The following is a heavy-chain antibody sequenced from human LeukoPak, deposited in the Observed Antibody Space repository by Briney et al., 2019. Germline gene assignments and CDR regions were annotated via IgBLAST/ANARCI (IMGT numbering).Heavy chain of an antibody. V-gene: IGHV4-31*03. CDR3: AREGGYCSSTSCAKTFDP. Sequence: KTSETLSLTCTVSGGSISSGGYYWSWIRQYPGKGREWIGYIYYSGSTYYNPSLKSRVTISVDTSKNQFSLKLSSVTAADTAVYYCAREGGYCSSTSCAKTFDPWGQGTLVTVSS. CDR1: GGSISSGGYY. D-gene: IGHD2-2*01. CDR2: IYYSGST. J-gene: IGHJ5*02.